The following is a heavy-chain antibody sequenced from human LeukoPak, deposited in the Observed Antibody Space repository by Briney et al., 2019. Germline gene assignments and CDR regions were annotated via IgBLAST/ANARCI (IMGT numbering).Heavy chain of an antibody. D-gene: IGHD3-9*01. CDR1: GFTFTSPA. CDR2: IVVGSGNT. Sequence: SVKVSCKASGFTFTSPAMQWVRQARGQRLEWIGWIVVGSGNTNYAQKFQERVTITRDMSTSTAYMELSSLRSEDTAVYYCAAGLRCFEDDAFDIWGQGTMVTVSS. J-gene: IGHJ3*02. CDR3: AAGLRCFEDDAFDI. V-gene: IGHV1-58*02.